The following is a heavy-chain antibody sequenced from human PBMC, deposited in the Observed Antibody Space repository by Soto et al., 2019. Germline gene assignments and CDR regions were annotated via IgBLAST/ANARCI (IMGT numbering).Heavy chain of an antibody. CDR2: ISAYNGNT. J-gene: IGHJ6*02. CDR3: ARDPYYDSSGYYDLDV. CDR1: CYTSTSYG. V-gene: IGHV1-18*04. D-gene: IGHD3-22*01. Sequence: DSVKVAGKASCYTSTSYGISWVLQSPGQGLEWMGWISAYNGNTNYAQKLQGRVTMTTDTSTSTAYMELRSLRSDDTAVYYCARDPYYDSSGYYDLDVWGQGTTLTVSS.